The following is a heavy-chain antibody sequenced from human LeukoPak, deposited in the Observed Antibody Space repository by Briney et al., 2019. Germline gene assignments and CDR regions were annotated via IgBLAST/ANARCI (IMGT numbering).Heavy chain of an antibody. J-gene: IGHJ3*02. CDR3: ATDRSAFDI. CDR2: IKEDGTDK. V-gene: IGHV3-7*01. Sequence: GGSLRLSCAASGFTFTNSWMTWVRQAPGKGLEWVANIKEDGTDKYYVDSVKGRFTISRDNAKNSLYLQMNGLGAEDTAVYYCATDRSAFDIWGQGTMVTVSS. CDR1: GFTFTNSW.